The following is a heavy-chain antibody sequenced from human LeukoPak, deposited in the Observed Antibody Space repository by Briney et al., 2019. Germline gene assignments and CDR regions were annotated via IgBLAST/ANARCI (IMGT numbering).Heavy chain of an antibody. D-gene: IGHD3-10*01. J-gene: IGHJ3*02. CDR3: ARDRVTDSGLDAFNI. CDR1: GGSISSYY. Sequence: SETLSLACIASGGSISSYYWRWIRQSPGKGLEWIGYIYYSGSTNYNPSLKSRVTISVDTSKNQFSLELSSVTTADTAVYYCARDRVTDSGLDAFNIWGQGTMISVSS. V-gene: IGHV4-59*01. CDR2: IYYSGST.